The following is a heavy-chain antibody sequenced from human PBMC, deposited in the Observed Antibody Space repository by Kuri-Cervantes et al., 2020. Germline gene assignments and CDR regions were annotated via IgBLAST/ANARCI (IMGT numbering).Heavy chain of an antibody. V-gene: IGHV3-69-1*01. Sequence: GGSLRLSCAPSGFMLSLYDMNWVRQAPGEGLEWLSFITRTSATYYADSLKGRVTVSRDNVKNSLYLEMNSLRAEDTAVYYCAKELCGGDCYEWGQGTLVTVSS. D-gene: IGHD2-21*02. CDR1: GFMLSLYD. CDR2: ITRTSAT. CDR3: AKELCGGDCYE. J-gene: IGHJ4*02.